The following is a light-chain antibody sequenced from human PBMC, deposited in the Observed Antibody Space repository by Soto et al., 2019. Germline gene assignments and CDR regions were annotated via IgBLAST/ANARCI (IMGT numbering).Light chain of an antibody. CDR3: QQYSSSPPEFT. CDR1: QSISSNY. CDR2: GAS. Sequence: EIVLTQSPGTLSLSPGERATLSCRASQSISSNYLAWYQQRPGQAPRLLIFGASYRATGIPDRFSGSGSGPDFTLTISRLEPEDFAVYYCQQYSSSPPEFTFGPGTRVDSK. J-gene: IGKJ3*01. V-gene: IGKV3-20*01.